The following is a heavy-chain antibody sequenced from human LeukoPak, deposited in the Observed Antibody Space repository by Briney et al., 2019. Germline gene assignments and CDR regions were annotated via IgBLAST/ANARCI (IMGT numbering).Heavy chain of an antibody. D-gene: IGHD6-13*01. J-gene: IGHJ5*02. V-gene: IGHV4-31*03. CDR1: GGSISSGGYY. Sequence: SETLSLTCTVSGGSISSGGYYWSWIRQHPGKGLEWIGYVHYSGSTYYNPSLKSRVTISVDTSKNQFSLKLSSVTAADTAVYYCARGVKPGIAAAGTGRFDPWGQGTLVTVSS. CDR3: ARGVKPGIAAAGTGRFDP. CDR2: VHYSGST.